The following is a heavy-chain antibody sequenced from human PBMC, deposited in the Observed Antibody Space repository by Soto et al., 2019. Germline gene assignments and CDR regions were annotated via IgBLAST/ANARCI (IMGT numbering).Heavy chain of an antibody. V-gene: IGHV1-18*01. CDR1: GYTFNKFG. CDR3: ARGGGVVAAHFDY. J-gene: IGHJ4*02. Sequence: QVQLVQSGAEVKKPGASVKVSCKASGYTFNKFGISWVRRAPGRGLEWMGWISANNGNTNYAQTLHGRVTMPTDTPTSTAYMELRSLRSEDTAIYYRARGGGVVAAHFDYWGQGTLVTVSS. CDR2: ISANNGNT. D-gene: IGHD2-15*01.